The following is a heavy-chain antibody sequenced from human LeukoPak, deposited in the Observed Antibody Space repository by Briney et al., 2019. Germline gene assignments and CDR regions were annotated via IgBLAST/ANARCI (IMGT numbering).Heavy chain of an antibody. J-gene: IGHJ5*02. Sequence: SQTLSLTCTVSGGSISSGGYYWSWIRQHPGKGLAGIGYIYYSGSTYYNPSLKSRVTISVDTSKNQFSLKLSSVTAADTAVYYCARDRSYGSGNWFDPWGQGTLVTVSS. V-gene: IGHV4-31*03. D-gene: IGHD3-10*01. CDR2: IYYSGST. CDR3: ARDRSYGSGNWFDP. CDR1: GGSISSGGYY.